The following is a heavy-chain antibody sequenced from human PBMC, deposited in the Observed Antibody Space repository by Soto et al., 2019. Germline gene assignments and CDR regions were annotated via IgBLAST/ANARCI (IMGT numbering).Heavy chain of an antibody. D-gene: IGHD6-13*01. CDR2: IHYSGDS. CDR3: ARAEVIAAAGYFDY. CDR1: GDSVSSNNYY. V-gene: IGHV4-30-4*08. Sequence: SETLSLTCTVIGDSVSSNNYYWSWIRQRPGKGLEWIGYIHYSGDSYDNPSLTSRITMSMDVSKNQFSLKLSSVTAADTAVYYCARAEVIAAAGYFDYWGQGTLVTVSS. J-gene: IGHJ4*02.